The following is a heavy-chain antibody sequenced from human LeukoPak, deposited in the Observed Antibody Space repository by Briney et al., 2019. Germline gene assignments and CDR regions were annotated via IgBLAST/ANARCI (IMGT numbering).Heavy chain of an antibody. CDR1: GYTFTSYG. D-gene: IGHD6-13*01. Sequence: ASVKVSCKASGYTFTSYGISWVRQAPGQRLGWMGWINAGNGNTKYSQKFQGRVTITRDTSASTAYMELSSLRSEDTAVYYCARYYGGMAAAGSGYFDYWGQGTLVTVSS. J-gene: IGHJ4*02. V-gene: IGHV1-3*01. CDR2: INAGNGNT. CDR3: ARYYGGMAAAGSGYFDY.